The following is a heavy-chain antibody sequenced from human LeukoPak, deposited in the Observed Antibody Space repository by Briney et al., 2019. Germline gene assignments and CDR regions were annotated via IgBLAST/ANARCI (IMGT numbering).Heavy chain of an antibody. CDR1: GGSISSSSYY. CDR2: ISYTGST. CDR3: ARDRYYEPLDY. D-gene: IGHD3-22*01. V-gene: IGHV4-39*07. Sequence: SETLSLTCTASGGSISSSSYYWGWIRQPPGKGLEWIGSISYTGSTYYNPSLKSRVTISVDTSKNQFSLQLRSVTAADTAVYYCARDRYYEPLDYWGQGTLVTVST. J-gene: IGHJ4*02.